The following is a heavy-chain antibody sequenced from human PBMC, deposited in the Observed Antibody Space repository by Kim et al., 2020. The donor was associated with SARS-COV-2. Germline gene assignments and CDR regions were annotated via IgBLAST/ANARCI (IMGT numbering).Heavy chain of an antibody. J-gene: IGHJ6*02. CDR1: VGSFSGYH. Sequence: SETLSLTCAVYVGSFSGYHWSWIRQPPGQGLEWIGEIYHSGTFNHNPSLKSRVTISIDRSKTQFSLKLTSVTAADTGFYFCARGRMGVVPAPVLGIGPHYEYFVRDVGGHEHTVTVSS. V-gene: IGHV4-34*01. D-gene: IGHD2-2*02. CDR2: IYHSGTF. CDR3: ARGRMGVVPAPVLGIGPHYEYFVRDV.